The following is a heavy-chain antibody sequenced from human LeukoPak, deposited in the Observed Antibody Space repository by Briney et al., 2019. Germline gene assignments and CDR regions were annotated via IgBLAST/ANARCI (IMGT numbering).Heavy chain of an antibody. CDR2: ISWDGGST. J-gene: IGHJ6*04. CDR3: AKDMARYSSSLYMDV. V-gene: IGHV3-43D*04. CDR1: GFTFDDYA. D-gene: IGHD6-13*01. Sequence: GGSLRLFCAASGFTFDDYAMHWVRQAPGKGLEWVSHISWDGGSTYYADSVKGRFTISRDNRKNSLYLQMNSLRAEDTALYYCAKDMARYSSSLYMDVWGKGTTVTVSS.